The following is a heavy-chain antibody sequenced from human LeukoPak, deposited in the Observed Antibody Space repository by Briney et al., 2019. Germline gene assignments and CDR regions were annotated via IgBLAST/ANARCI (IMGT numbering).Heavy chain of an antibody. CDR3: AKAFNYGSGYNYKTFDA. V-gene: IGHV3-23*01. CDR1: GFTFSYYA. Sequence: VGSLRLSCAASGFTFSYYAMSWVRQAPGEGLEWVSGISGTDGSTYYADSVKGRFTISRDNSKSALYLLMNSLRAEDTALYYCAKAFNYGSGYNYKTFDAWGQGTLVTVS. D-gene: IGHD3-10*01. J-gene: IGHJ4*02. CDR2: ISGTDGST.